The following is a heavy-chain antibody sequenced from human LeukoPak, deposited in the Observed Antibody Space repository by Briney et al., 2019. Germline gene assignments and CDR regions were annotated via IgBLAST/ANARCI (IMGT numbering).Heavy chain of an antibody. J-gene: IGHJ4*02. V-gene: IGHV3-11*06. CDR2: ISSSSSYK. Sequence: NAGGSLRLSCAASGFTFSDYYMSWIRQAPGKGLEWVSSISSSSSYKYYADSVKGRFTVSRDNAKNSLYLQMSSLGAEDTAVYYCARDQAGGSGSYHNDYWGQGTLVTVSS. D-gene: IGHD3-10*01. CDR1: GFTFSDYY. CDR3: ARDQAGGSGSYHNDY.